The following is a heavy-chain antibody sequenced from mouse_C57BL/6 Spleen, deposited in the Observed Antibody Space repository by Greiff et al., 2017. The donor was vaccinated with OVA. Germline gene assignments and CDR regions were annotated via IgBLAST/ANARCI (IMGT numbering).Heavy chain of an antibody. J-gene: IGHJ4*01. V-gene: IGHV1-26*01. Sequence: VQLQQSGPELVKPGASVKISCKASGYTFTDYYMNWVKQSHGKSLEWIGDINPNNGGTSYNQKFKGKATLTVDKSSSTAYMELRSLTSEDSAVYYCARWFPRRYYAMDYWGQGTSVTVSS. CDR3: ARWFPRRYYAMDY. D-gene: IGHD2-2*01. CDR2: INPNNGGT. CDR1: GYTFTDYY.